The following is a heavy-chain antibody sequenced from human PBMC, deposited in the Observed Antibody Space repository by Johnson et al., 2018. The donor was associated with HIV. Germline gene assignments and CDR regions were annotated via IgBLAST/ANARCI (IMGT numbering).Heavy chain of an antibody. Sequence: QLVESGGGVVQPGRSLRLSCAASGFTFSSYAMHWVRQAPGKGLEWVAFIRYDGSNKYYADSVKGRFTISRDNTKNSLYLQMNSLRAEDTAVYYCARGGYNWNDFLNDAFDMWGQGTVVTVSS. V-gene: IGHV3-30*04. CDR3: ARGGYNWNDFLNDAFDM. CDR2: IRYDGSNK. CDR1: GFTFSSYA. D-gene: IGHD1-1*01. J-gene: IGHJ3*02.